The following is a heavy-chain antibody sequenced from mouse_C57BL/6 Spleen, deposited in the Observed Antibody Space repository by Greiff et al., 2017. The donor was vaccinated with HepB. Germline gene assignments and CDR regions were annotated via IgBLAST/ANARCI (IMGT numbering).Heavy chain of an antibody. CDR2: IYPGSGST. CDR1: GYTFTSYW. CDR3: SRGGSSLFAWFAD. Sequence: VQLQQPGAELVKPGASVKMSCKASGYTFTSYWITWVKQRSGQGLEWIGDIYPGSGSTNYNEKFKSKATLTVDTASSTAYMRLSSLTSEDSAVYYCSRGGSSLFAWFADWGQGTLVTFSA. J-gene: IGHJ3*01. V-gene: IGHV1-55*01. D-gene: IGHD1-1*01.